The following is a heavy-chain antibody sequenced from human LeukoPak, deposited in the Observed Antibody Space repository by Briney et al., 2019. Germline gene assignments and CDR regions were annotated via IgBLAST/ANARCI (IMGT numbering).Heavy chain of an antibody. CDR1: GGTFSSYA. J-gene: IGHJ2*01. V-gene: IGHV1-2*02. D-gene: IGHD1-1*01. CDR3: ARELARSYWYFDL. CDR2: INPNSGGT. Sequence: GASVKVSFKASGGTFSSYAISWVRQAPGQGLEWMGWINPNSGGTNYVQKFQGRVTMTRDTSISTAYMELTRLRSDDTAVYYCARELARSYWYFDLWGRGTLVTVSS.